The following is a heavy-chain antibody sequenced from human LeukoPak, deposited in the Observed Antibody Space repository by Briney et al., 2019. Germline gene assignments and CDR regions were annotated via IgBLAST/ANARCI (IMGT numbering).Heavy chain of an antibody. CDR2: INHSGST. J-gene: IGHJ4*02. Sequence: SETLSLTCAVYGGSFSGYYWSWIRQPPGEGLEWIGEINHSGSTNYNPSLKSRVTISVDTSKNQFSLKLSSVTAADTAVYYCARTEDYYDIVGGFDYWGQGTLVTVSS. CDR1: GGSFSGYY. V-gene: IGHV4-34*01. D-gene: IGHD3-22*01. CDR3: ARTEDYYDIVGGFDY.